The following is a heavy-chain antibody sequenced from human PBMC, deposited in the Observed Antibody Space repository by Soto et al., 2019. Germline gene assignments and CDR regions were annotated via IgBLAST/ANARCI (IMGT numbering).Heavy chain of an antibody. V-gene: IGHV1-18*01. CDR1: GYAFTTYG. D-gene: IGHD1-1*01. CDR2: ISAHNGNT. Sequence: QVHLVQSGAEVKKPGASVKVSCQASGYAFTTYGITWVRQAPGQGLKWMGWISAHNGNTNYAQKLQGRVTVTIDTSTSTAYMELRSLRSDDTAVYYCARGRYGDYWGQGALVTVSS. J-gene: IGHJ4*02. CDR3: ARGRYGDY.